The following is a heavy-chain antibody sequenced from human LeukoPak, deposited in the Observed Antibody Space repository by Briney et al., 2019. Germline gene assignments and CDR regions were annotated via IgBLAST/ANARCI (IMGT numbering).Heavy chain of an antibody. V-gene: IGHV1-18*01. CDR1: GYTFTSYA. CDR3: ARVRYYYDSSGLAPFDY. J-gene: IGHJ4*02. D-gene: IGHD3-22*01. CDR2: ISADNGNT. Sequence: ASVKVSCKASGYTFTSYAISWVRQAPGQGLEWMGWISADNGNTDYAQRFQGRVSMTTDTSTSTAYMELRSLRSDDTAVYYCARVRYYYDSSGLAPFDYWGQGTLVTVSS.